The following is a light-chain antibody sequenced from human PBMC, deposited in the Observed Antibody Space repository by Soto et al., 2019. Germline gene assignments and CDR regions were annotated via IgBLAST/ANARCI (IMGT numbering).Light chain of an antibody. CDR3: QQRSNWPIT. J-gene: IGKJ5*01. Sequence: EIVLPPSPATLSFSPVEISPLSFRASQSVSSNLAWYQQKPGQAHRLLIYGASTRATGIPARFSGSGSGTEFTLTISSLQSEDFAVYYCQQRSNWPITFGQGTRLEIK. CDR2: GAS. CDR1: QSVSSN. V-gene: IGKV3-15*01.